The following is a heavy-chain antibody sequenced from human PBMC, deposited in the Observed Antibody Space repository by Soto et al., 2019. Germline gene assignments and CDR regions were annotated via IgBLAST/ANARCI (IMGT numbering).Heavy chain of an antibody. D-gene: IGHD6-19*01. Sequence: PSETLSLTCTVSGGSISSYYWSWIRQPAGKGLEWIGRIYTSGSTNYNPSLKSRVTMSVDTSKNQFSLKLSSVTAADTAVYYWARSVAVAGTVYYGMDVWCQGTTVTVSS. J-gene: IGHJ6*02. CDR2: IYTSGST. CDR1: GGSISSYY. CDR3: ARSVAVAGTVYYGMDV. V-gene: IGHV4-4*07.